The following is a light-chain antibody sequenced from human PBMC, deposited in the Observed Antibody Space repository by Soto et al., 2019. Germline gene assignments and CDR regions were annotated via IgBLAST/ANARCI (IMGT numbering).Light chain of an antibody. CDR2: AAS. J-gene: IGKJ5*01. CDR1: QSISSY. CDR3: QQSYSTMIT. Sequence: DIQMTQSPSSLSASVRLRLTISCRASQSISSYLNWYQQKPGKAPKSMIYAASSLQSGVPSRFSGSGSGTDGTLTISSLKKEDCATYYCQQSYSTMITFGQGTRLEIK. V-gene: IGKV1-39*01.